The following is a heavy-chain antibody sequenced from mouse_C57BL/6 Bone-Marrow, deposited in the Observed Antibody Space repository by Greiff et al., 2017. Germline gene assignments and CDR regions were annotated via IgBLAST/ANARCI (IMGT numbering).Heavy chain of an antibody. Sequence: EVKLMESGGGLVKPGGSLKLSCAASGFTFSSYAMSWVRQTPEKRLEWVATISDGGSYTYYPDNVKGRFTISRDNAKNNLYLQMSHMKSEDTAMYYCARERKIYYGNPAWFAYWGQGTLVTVSA. V-gene: IGHV5-4*01. CDR1: GFTFSSYA. J-gene: IGHJ3*01. D-gene: IGHD2-1*01. CDR3: ARERKIYYGNPAWFAY. CDR2: ISDGGSYT.